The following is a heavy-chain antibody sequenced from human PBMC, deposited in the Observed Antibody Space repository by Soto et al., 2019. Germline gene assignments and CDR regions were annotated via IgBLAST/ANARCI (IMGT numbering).Heavy chain of an antibody. J-gene: IGHJ6*02. CDR3: AIHGSEIVGPRTYLYYFYGMDV. CDR2: IYPGDSDT. V-gene: IGHV5-51*01. D-gene: IGHD1-26*01. Sequence: GESLKISCKGSGYSFTSYWIAWVRQMPGKGLEWMGIIYPGDSDTRYSPSFQGQVTISADKSISTAYLQWSSLKASDTAMYYCAIHGSEIVGPRTYLYYFYGMDVWGQGTTVTVSS. CDR1: GYSFTSYW.